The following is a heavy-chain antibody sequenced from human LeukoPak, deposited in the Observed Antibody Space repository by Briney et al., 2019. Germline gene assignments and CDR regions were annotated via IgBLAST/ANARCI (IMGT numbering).Heavy chain of an antibody. Sequence: PSETLSLTCTVSGGSISSYYWSWIRQPQGKGLEWDGFIYYSWSTNYTPSLKRRVTISVDTSKNQFSLKLSSVTAADTAVYYCANGRFDYWGQGTLVTVSS. V-gene: IGHV4-59*01. CDR1: GGSISSYY. CDR3: ANGRFDY. CDR2: IYYSWST. J-gene: IGHJ4*02.